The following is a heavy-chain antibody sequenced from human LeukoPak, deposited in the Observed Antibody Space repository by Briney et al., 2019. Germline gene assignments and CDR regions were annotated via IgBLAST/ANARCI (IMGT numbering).Heavy chain of an antibody. CDR1: GFTVSSNY. CDR2: IYSGGST. CDR3: ARDLYRRQHLGLIDS. J-gene: IGHJ4*02. Sequence: PGGSLRLSCAASGFTVSSNYMSWVRQAPGKRLEWVSVIYSGGSTYYADSVKGRFTISRDNSKNTLYLQMNSLRAEDTAVYYCARDLYRRQHLGLIDSWGQGTRVTVSS. D-gene: IGHD6-13*01. V-gene: IGHV3-53*01.